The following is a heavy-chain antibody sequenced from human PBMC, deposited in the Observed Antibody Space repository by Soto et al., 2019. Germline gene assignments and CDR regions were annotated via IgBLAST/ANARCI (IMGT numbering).Heavy chain of an antibody. CDR1: GGSISSYY. D-gene: IGHD1-26*01. J-gene: IGHJ6*02. V-gene: IGHV4-59*08. CDR3: ARQGVGPLHGLVDV. CDR2: VHHSWGS. Sequence: QVQLQESGPGLVKPSETLSLSCTVSGGSISSYYWSWFRQSPGKRMEWIGYVHHSWGSSYNPSLQGRVAISLDTSKSQFSLRVTSVTATDTAVYYCARQGVGPLHGLVDVWGQGTTVTVSS.